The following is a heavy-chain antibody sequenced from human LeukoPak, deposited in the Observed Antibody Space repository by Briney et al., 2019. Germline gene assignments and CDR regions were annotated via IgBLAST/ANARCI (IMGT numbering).Heavy chain of an antibody. Sequence: SVKVSCKASGYTFTSYGISWVRQAPGQGLEWMGRIIPILGIANYAQKFQGRVTITADKSTSTAYMELSSLRSEDTAVYYCARDDIAAAGTNWFDPWGQGTLATVSS. CDR2: IIPILGIA. J-gene: IGHJ5*02. CDR3: ARDDIAAAGTNWFDP. D-gene: IGHD6-13*01. CDR1: GYTFTSYG. V-gene: IGHV1-69*04.